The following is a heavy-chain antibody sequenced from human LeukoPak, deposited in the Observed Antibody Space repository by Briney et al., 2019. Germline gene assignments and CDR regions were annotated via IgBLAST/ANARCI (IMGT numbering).Heavy chain of an antibody. CDR2: INAGNGNT. CDR1: GYAFIRYT. D-gene: IGHD2-15*01. CDR3: ARAPDSAWFDP. Sequence: GASAKVSCKASGYAFIRYTMHWVRQAPGQRLEWMGWINAGNGNTKYSQKFQGRVTITRDTSASTAYMELSSLRSEDTAVYYCARAPDSAWFDPWGQGTLVTVSS. V-gene: IGHV1-3*01. J-gene: IGHJ5*02.